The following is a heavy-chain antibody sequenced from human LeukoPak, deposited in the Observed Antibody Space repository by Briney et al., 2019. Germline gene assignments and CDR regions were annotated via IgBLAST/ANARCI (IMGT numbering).Heavy chain of an antibody. J-gene: IGHJ5*02. Sequence: ASVKVSCKASGYTFTGYYMHWVRQAPGQGLEWMGWINPNSGGTNYAQKFQGRVTMTRDTSISTAYMELSRLRSDDTAVYYCARDLAAACHNWIDPWGQGTLVTVSS. CDR3: ARDLAAACHNWIDP. CDR2: INPNSGGT. D-gene: IGHD6-13*01. V-gene: IGHV1-2*02. CDR1: GYTFTGYY.